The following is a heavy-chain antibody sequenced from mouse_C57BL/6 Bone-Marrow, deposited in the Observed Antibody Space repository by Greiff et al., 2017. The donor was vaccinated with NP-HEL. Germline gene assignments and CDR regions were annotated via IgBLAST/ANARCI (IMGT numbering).Heavy chain of an antibody. Sequence: EVKLMESGAELVRPGASVKLSCTASGFNIKDYYMHWVKQRPEQGLEWIGRIDPEDGDTEYDPKFPGQANMTADTSSITAYLQLSSLTSEDTAVYYCTTGELGRDYFDYWGQGTTLTVSS. V-gene: IGHV14-1*01. D-gene: IGHD4-1*01. J-gene: IGHJ2*01. CDR1: GFNIKDYY. CDR3: TTGELGRDYFDY. CDR2: IDPEDGDT.